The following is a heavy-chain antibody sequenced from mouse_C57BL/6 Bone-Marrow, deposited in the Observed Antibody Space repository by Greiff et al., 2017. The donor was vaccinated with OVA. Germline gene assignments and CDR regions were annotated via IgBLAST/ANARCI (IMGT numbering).Heavy chain of an antibody. CDR1: GFTFSSYG. J-gene: IGHJ1*03. CDR2: ISSGGSYT. D-gene: IGHD1-1*01. CDR3: ARHSSSPYWYFDV. Sequence: EVHLVESGGDLVKPGGSLKLSCAASGFTFSSYGMSWVRQTPDKRLEWVATISSGGSYTYYPDSVYGRFTITRDNAKNNRYLLMSSLKSEDADMSYCARHSSSPYWYFDVWGTGTTVTVSS. V-gene: IGHV5-6*01.